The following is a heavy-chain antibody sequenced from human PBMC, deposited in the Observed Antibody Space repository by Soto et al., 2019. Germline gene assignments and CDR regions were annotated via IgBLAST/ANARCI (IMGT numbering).Heavy chain of an antibody. CDR3: ASTQLASYYYYGMDV. CDR2: ISSSSSTI. D-gene: IGHD6-13*01. Sequence: GGSLRLSCAASGFTFSSYSMNWVRQAPGKGLEWVSYISSSSSTIYYADSVKGRFTISRDNDKNSLYLQMNSLTDEDTAVYYCASTQLASYYYYGMDVWRQGTTVTVS. V-gene: IGHV3-48*02. CDR1: GFTFSSYS. J-gene: IGHJ6*02.